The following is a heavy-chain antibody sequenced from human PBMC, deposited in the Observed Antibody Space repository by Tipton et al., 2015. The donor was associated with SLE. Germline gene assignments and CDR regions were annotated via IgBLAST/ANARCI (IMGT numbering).Heavy chain of an antibody. CDR3: VRGKKGLRYPFYYYGMDV. CDR1: GGSFSGYY. Sequence: LRLSCAVYGGSFSGYYWSWIRQPPGKGLEWIGEINHSGSTNYNPSLKSRVTISVDTSKNQFSLKLSSVTAADTAVYYCVRGKKGLRYPFYYYGMDVWGQGTTVTVSS. D-gene: IGHD3-9*01. V-gene: IGHV4-34*01. CDR2: INHSGST. J-gene: IGHJ6*02.